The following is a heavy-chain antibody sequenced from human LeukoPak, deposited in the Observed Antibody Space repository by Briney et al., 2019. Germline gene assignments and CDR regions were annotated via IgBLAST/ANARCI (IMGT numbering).Heavy chain of an antibody. CDR1: GFTFSSYG. J-gene: IGHJ6*02. CDR2: ITGSGRST. V-gene: IGHV3-23*01. D-gene: IGHD3-16*01. Sequence: PGGSLRLSCAASGFTFSSYGMRWVRQAPGKGLEWVSSITGSGRSTYYADSVKGRFTISRDNSKNTLYLQMNSLRVDDTAVYYCAKRGAGGSSDSNDSGMAVWGQGTMVTVSS. CDR3: AKRGAGGSSDSNDSGMAV.